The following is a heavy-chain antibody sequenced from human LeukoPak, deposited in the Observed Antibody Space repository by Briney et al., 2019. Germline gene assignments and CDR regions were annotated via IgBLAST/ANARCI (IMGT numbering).Heavy chain of an antibody. CDR2: ISSSGSTI. J-gene: IGHJ4*02. Sequence: GGSLRLSCVASGFTFSDYYMSWIRQAPGKGLEWVSYISSSGSTIYYADSVKGRFTISRDNAKNSLYLQMNSLRAEDTAVYYCASSVVPAALIDYWGQGTLVTASS. D-gene: IGHD2-2*01. CDR1: GFTFSDYY. V-gene: IGHV3-11*01. CDR3: ASSVVPAALIDY.